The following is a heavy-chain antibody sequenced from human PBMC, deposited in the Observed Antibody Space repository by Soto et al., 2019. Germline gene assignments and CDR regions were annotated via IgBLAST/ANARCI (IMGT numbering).Heavy chain of an antibody. CDR3: ARGSTIVRGAPSWFDP. V-gene: IGHV1-69*02. J-gene: IGHJ5*02. D-gene: IGHD3-10*01. CDR2: IIPIAAIA. Sequence: QVQLVQSGAEVKKPGSSVKVSCKASGGTFRRYTINWVRQAPGQGLEWMGRIIPIAAIANYTQKFQGRVTITVDKSSTTAYMKLSRVRSDDTAVYYCARGSTIVRGAPSWFDPWGPGTLVTVSS. CDR1: GGTFRRYT.